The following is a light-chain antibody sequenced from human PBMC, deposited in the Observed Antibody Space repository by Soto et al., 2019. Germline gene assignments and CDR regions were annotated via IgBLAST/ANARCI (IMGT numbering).Light chain of an antibody. Sequence: DIHMTQSPSTLSASVGDRVTITCRASQSISSWLAWYQQKPGKAPKLLIYKASSLESGVPSRFSGSGSGTEFTPTISSLQPDDFATYYCQQGWTFGQGTKV. CDR3: QQGWT. V-gene: IGKV1-5*03. J-gene: IGKJ1*01. CDR1: QSISSW. CDR2: KAS.